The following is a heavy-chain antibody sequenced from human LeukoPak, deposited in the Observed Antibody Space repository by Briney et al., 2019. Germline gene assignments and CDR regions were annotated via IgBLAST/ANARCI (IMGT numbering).Heavy chain of an antibody. Sequence: SETLSLTCTVSGGSISGSSYYWGWVRQPPGRGLEWIACMYQSGTTYYNPSLKSRVAISADKSKNQFSLRVNSVTAADTAVYYCATIDRADYFDYWGQGSLVTVSS. CDR1: GGSISGSSYY. CDR2: MYQSGTT. J-gene: IGHJ4*02. CDR3: ATIDRADYFDY. D-gene: IGHD1-14*01. V-gene: IGHV4-39*07.